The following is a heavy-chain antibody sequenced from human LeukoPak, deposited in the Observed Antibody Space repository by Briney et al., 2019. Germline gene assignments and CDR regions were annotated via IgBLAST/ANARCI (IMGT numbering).Heavy chain of an antibody. J-gene: IGHJ4*02. CDR1: GFTFSSYG. CDR2: ISYDGRNK. CDR3: AKVRGYSHGFEY. D-gene: IGHD5-12*01. Sequence: GRSLRLSCAASGFTFSSYGMHCVRQAPGKGLEWVAAISYDGRNKEYVDSVKGRFTISRDNSKNTLYLQMNSLRAEDTAVYYCAKVRGYSHGFEYWGQGTLVTVSS. V-gene: IGHV3-30*18.